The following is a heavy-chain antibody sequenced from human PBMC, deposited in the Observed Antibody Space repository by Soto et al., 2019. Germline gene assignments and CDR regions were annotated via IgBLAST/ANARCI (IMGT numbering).Heavy chain of an antibody. Sequence: EVQLVESGGGLVQPGGSLRLSCVDSGFTFSPFWMSCVRQAPGKGLEWVAIIKDDGGDELYLEAVRGRFRISRDNAKKSLFLAMDSLRVEDTAVYYCAGGSGWISDSWGQGTLVTVSS. CDR3: AGGSGWISDS. D-gene: IGHD6-19*01. CDR1: GFTFSPFW. CDR2: IKDDGGDE. V-gene: IGHV3-7*05. J-gene: IGHJ4*02.